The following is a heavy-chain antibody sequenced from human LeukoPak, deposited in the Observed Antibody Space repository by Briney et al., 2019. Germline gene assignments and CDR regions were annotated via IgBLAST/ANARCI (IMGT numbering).Heavy chain of an antibody. CDR2: IYYSGST. CDR1: GGSISSYY. J-gene: IGHJ6*03. Sequence: SETLSLTCTVSGGSISSYYWSWIRQPPGKGLEWIGYIYYSGSTNYNPSLKSRVTISVDTSKNQFSLKLSSVTAADTAVYYCATGYYYYYMDVWGKGTTVTVSS. V-gene: IGHV4-59*01. CDR3: ATGYYYYYMDV.